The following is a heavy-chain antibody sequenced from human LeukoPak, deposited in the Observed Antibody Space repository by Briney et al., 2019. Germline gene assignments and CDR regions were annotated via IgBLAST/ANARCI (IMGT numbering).Heavy chain of an antibody. V-gene: IGHV3-13*01. CDR1: GFTFSSYD. D-gene: IGHD3-9*01. J-gene: IGHJ6*02. CDR3: TRDLMDYDVSTGLHHYYMDV. CDR2: IGTAGDT. Sequence: GGSLRLSCAASGFTFSSYDMHWVRQATGKGLEWVSAIGTAGDTYYPGSVKGRFTISRDNAKNTLYLQMNTLRVEDTAVYYCTRDLMDYDVSTGLHHYYMDVWGQGTTVTVSS.